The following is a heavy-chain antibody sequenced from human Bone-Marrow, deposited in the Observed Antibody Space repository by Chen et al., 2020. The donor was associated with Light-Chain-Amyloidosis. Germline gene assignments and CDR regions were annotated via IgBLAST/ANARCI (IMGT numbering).Heavy chain of an antibody. D-gene: IGHD5-12*01. CDR2: IYPDDSDA. J-gene: IGHJ4*02. V-gene: IGHV5-51*01. Sequence: EVQLEQSGPAVKKPGASLKIPCKGSGYTFPNYWIGWVRQMRGKGLEWMGVIYPDDSDARYSPSFEGQVTISAEKSITTAYLQWRSLKASDTAMYYCARRRDGYNFDYWGQGTLVTVSS. CDR1: GYTFPNYW. CDR3: ARRRDGYNFDY.